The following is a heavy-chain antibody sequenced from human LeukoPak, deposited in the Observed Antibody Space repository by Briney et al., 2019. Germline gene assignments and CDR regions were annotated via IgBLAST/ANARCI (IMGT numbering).Heavy chain of an antibody. CDR1: GFTFSSYA. D-gene: IGHD6-13*01. J-gene: IGHJ4*02. CDR3: AKKKDSYSSSWCYDY. V-gene: IGHV3-23*01. CDR2: ISGSGGST. Sequence: GGSLRLSCAASGFTFSSYAMSWVRQAPGKGLGWVSAISGSGGSTYYADSVKGRFTISRDNSKNTVFLQMNSLRAEDTAVYYCAKKKDSYSSSWCYDYWGQGTLVTVSS.